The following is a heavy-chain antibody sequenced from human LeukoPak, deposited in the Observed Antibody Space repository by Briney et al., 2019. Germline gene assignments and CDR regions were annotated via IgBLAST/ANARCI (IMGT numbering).Heavy chain of an antibody. V-gene: IGHV3-20*01. J-gene: IGHJ4*02. CDR2: INWNGGST. CDR3: VLTSGSGSYRGYLNY. D-gene: IGHD3-10*01. Sequence: GGSLRLSCVASGFTFDDYGIGWARHAPGKGLEWVSGINWNGGSTDYADSVKGRFTISRDNAKNSVSLRVEDTALYHCVLTSGSGSYRGYLNYWGQGTLVTVSS. CDR1: GFTFDDYG.